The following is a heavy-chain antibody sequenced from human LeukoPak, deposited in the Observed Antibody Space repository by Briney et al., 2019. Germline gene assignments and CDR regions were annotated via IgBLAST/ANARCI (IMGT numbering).Heavy chain of an antibody. D-gene: IGHD5-24*01. J-gene: IGHJ4*02. CDR1: GGSFSGYY. CDR2: INHSGST. Sequence: SETLSLTCAVYGGSFSGYYWSWIRQPPGKGLEWIGEINHSGSTNYNPSLKSRVTISVDTSKNQFSLKLSSVTAADTAVYYCATGQRINSFGYWGQGTLVTVSS. V-gene: IGHV4-34*01. CDR3: ATGQRINSFGY.